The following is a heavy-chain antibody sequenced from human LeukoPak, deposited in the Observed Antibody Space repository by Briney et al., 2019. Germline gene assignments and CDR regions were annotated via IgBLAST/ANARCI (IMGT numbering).Heavy chain of an antibody. CDR2: ISSSSSTI. CDR3: ARDTSYQYSSGPTYWYFDL. CDR1: GFTFSSYS. Sequence: PGGSLRLSCAASGFTFSSYSMNWVRQAPGKGLEWVSYISSSSSTIYYADSVKGRFTISRDNAKNSLYLQMNSLRAEDTAVYYCARDTSYQYSSGPTYWYFDLWGRGTLVTVSS. D-gene: IGHD6-19*01. V-gene: IGHV3-48*01. J-gene: IGHJ2*01.